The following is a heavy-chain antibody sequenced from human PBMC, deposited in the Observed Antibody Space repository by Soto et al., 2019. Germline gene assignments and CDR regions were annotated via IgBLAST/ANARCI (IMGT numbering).Heavy chain of an antibody. CDR3: AKKLHGESSLYTSPGFDS. V-gene: IGHV3-23*01. CDR1: GFTFSAYA. D-gene: IGHD3-16*01. Sequence: HPGGSLRLSCVASGFTFSAYAMSWVRQAPGKGLEWVSTIGGSGALTSDADPVKGRFTISRENPKNTLYLQMNNLRVEDTAVYYCAKKLHGESSLYTSPGFDSWGQGTLVTVSS. J-gene: IGHJ4*02. CDR2: IGGSGALT.